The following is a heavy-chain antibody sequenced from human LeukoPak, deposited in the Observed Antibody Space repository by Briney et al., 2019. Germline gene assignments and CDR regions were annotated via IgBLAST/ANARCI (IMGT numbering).Heavy chain of an antibody. D-gene: IGHD6-19*01. CDR1: GYSFTSYW. J-gene: IGHJ4*02. V-gene: IGHV5-51*03. Sequence: GESLKISCKGSGYSFTSYWIGWLRQMPGKGLEWMGNIYPGDSDTRYSPSFQGQVTISADKSISTAYLQWSSLKASDTAMYYCARRSSGWYYHFDYWGQGTLVTVSS. CDR3: ARRSSGWYYHFDY. CDR2: IYPGDSDT.